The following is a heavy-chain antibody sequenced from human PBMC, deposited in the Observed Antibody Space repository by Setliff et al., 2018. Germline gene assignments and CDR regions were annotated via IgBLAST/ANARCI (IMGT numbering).Heavy chain of an antibody. CDR1: GYIFSTYG. V-gene: IGHV1-18*01. D-gene: IGHD4-17*01. CDR2: ISANNGHT. Sequence: ASVKVSCKASGYIFSTYGITWVRQAPGQGLEWMGWISANNGHTKYVQKFQGRFTMSRDVAKNSLYLQMNSLRAEDTAIYYCARENYGDYGDAFDIWGQGTMVTVSS. J-gene: IGHJ3*02. CDR3: ARENYGDYGDAFDI.